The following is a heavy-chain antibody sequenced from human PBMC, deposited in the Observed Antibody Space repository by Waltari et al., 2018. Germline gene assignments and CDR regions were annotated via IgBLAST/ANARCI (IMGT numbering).Heavy chain of an antibody. V-gene: IGHV1-2*02. CDR3: AREYCGGDCRLFDF. Sequence: LVQSGAEVVKPGASVRVSCKASRDAVTEHYIHWVRQAPGQGLEWMGWVNPNGGGTNYAQRFAGRITMTWDTSIYTAYMEFSGLTSGDTAVYFCAREYCGGDCRLFDFWGQGTLVTVSS. CDR1: RDAVTEHY. CDR2: VNPNGGGT. J-gene: IGHJ4*02. D-gene: IGHD2-21*02.